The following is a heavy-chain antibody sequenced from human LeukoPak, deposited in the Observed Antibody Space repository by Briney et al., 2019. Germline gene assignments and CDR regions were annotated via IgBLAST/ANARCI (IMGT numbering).Heavy chain of an antibody. Sequence: PGGSLRLSCAASGFTFSSYAMSWVPQAPGKGLEWVSAISGSGGSTYYADSVKGRFTISRDNSKNTLYLQMNSLRAEDTALYYCARDAGYCSSTSCYAHYYYYYMDVWGKGTTVTVSS. CDR2: ISGSGGST. CDR3: ARDAGYCSSTSCYAHYYYYYMDV. D-gene: IGHD2-2*01. V-gene: IGHV3-23*01. CDR1: GFTFSSYA. J-gene: IGHJ6*03.